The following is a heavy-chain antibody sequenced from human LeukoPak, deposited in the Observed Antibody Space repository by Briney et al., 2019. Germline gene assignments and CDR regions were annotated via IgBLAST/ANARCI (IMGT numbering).Heavy chain of an antibody. V-gene: IGHV3-53*01. CDR2: IYSGGST. D-gene: IGHD3-16*01. CDR1: GFTVSNNY. CDR3: ESRPYVWGIDH. J-gene: IGHJ4*02. Sequence: GGSLRLSCAASGFTVSNNYMTWVRQAPGKGLEWVSIIYSGGSTYYADSVKGRFTISRDNSKNTLHLQMKSLRADDTAVYYCESRPYVWGIDHWGQGTPVTVSS.